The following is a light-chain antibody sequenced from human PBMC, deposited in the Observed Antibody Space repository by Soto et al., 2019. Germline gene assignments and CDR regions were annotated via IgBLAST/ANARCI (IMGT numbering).Light chain of an antibody. V-gene: IGLV2-14*02. CDR3: SSYTSSSTYV. CDR2: EVS. CDR1: TSDVGSYNL. J-gene: IGLJ1*01. Sequence: QSVLTQPASVSGSPGQSITISCTGTTSDVGSYNLVSWYQQHPGKAPKLIIYEVSERPSGVSTRFSGSKSGNMASLTISGLQAEDEADYYCSSYTSSSTYVFGTGTKLTVL.